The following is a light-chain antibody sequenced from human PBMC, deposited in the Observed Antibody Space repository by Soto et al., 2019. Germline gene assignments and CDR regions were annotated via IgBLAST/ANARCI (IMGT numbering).Light chain of an antibody. V-gene: IGLV2-14*01. J-gene: IGLJ1*01. CDR1: SSDVGGSNY. CDR3: SSYTSSITLRYV. Sequence: QSVLTQPGSVSGSPGQSLTISCTGTSSDVGGSNYVSWYQQHPGKAPKLMIYEVSNRPSGVSDRFSGSKSGNTASLTISGLQAEDEADYYCSSYTSSITLRYVFGAGTKLTVL. CDR2: EVS.